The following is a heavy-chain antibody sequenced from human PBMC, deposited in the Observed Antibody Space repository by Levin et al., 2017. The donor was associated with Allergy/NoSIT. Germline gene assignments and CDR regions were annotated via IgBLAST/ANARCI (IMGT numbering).Heavy chain of an antibody. V-gene: IGHV2-5*02. J-gene: IGHJ4*02. D-gene: IGHD3-9*01. CDR3: AHAGRLGPSAADWLRNTFDY. CDR2: IYSEDDK. Sequence: SGPTLVKPTQTLTLTCTFGGFSLSANTMGVAWVRQSPGKALEWLALIYSEDDKRYSPSLQDRITITKDSSKNQVFLTVTNVGSPATGTYFCAHAGRLGPSAADWLRNTFDYWGQGARVTVSS. CDR1: GFSLSANTMG.